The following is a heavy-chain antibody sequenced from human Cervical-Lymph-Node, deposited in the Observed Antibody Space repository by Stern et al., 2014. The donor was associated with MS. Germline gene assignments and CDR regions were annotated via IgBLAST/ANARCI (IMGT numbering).Heavy chain of an antibody. J-gene: IGHJ4*02. CDR1: GFTFSSYA. CDR2: LSGSGDST. V-gene: IGHV3-23*04. D-gene: IGHD6-19*01. Sequence: VQLEESGGSLVQPGGSLRLSCAASGFTFSSYAMSWVRQAQGKGLDWVSALSGSGDSTSYADSVKGRFTISRDNSKNTLYLQMNSLRADDTAVYYCAKEGILVASFDYWGQGTLVTVSS. CDR3: AKEGILVASFDY.